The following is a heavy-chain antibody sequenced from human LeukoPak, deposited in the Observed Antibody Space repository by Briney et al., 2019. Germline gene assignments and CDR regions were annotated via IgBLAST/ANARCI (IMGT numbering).Heavy chain of an antibody. CDR2: VYDTGTT. D-gene: IGHD6-13*01. Sequence: PSETLSLTCTVSGDSLSPYYWNWIRQPPGKGLEWIGYVYDTGTTNYNPSLKSRVTISVDTSKKYFSLWLSSVTAADTAVYYCARSTKFSSSWYDYFDYWPQGTLVTASS. CDR1: GDSLSPYY. CDR3: ARSTKFSSSWYDYFDY. V-gene: IGHV4-59*01. J-gene: IGHJ4*02.